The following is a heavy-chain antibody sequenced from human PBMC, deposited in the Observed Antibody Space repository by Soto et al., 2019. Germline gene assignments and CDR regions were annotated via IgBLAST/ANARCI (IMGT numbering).Heavy chain of an antibody. D-gene: IGHD2-15*01. Sequence: ASVKVSCKASGYTFTSYGISWVRQAPGQGLEWMGWISAYNGNTNYAQKLQGRVTMTTDTSTSTAYMELRSLRSDDTAVYYCARCNGGSCYSSYYYGMDVWGQGTTVTVS. V-gene: IGHV1-18*01. CDR2: ISAYNGNT. CDR3: ARCNGGSCYSSYYYGMDV. J-gene: IGHJ6*02. CDR1: GYTFTSYG.